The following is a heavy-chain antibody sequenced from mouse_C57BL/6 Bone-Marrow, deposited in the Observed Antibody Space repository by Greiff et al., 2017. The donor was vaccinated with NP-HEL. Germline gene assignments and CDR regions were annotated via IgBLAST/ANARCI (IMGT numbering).Heavy chain of an antibody. CDR1: GYTFTDYN. V-gene: IGHV1-18*01. CDR3: ARERGSYWYFDV. CDR2: INPNNGGT. J-gene: IGHJ1*03. Sequence: EVQLQESGPELVKPGASVKIPCKASGYTFTDYNMDWVKQSHGKSLEWIGDINPNNGGTIYNQKFKGKATLTVDKSSSTAYMELRSLTSEDTAVYYCARERGSYWYFDVWGKGTTVTVSS.